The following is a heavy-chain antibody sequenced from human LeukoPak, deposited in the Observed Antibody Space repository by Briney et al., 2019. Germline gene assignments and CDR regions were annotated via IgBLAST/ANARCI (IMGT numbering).Heavy chain of an antibody. CDR3: AREISGERTYYFDY. J-gene: IGHJ4*02. V-gene: IGHV3-11*01. D-gene: IGHD1-26*01. CDR2: ISSSGSTI. CDR1: GFTFSDYY. Sequence: GGTLRLSCAASGFTFSDYYMSWIRQAPGKGLEWVSYISSSGSTIYYADSVKGRFTISRDNAKNSLYLQMNSLRAEDTAVYYCAREISGERTYYFDYWGQGTLVTVSS.